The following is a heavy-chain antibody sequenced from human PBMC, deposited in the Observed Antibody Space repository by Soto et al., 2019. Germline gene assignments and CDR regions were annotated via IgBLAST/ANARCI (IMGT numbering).Heavy chain of an antibody. CDR2: INHSGST. Sequence: SGTLDLTCAVYGGSCSGYYWSWIRQPPGKGLEWIGEINHSGSTNYNPSLKSRVTISVDTSKNQFSLKLSSVTAADTAVYYCARGPITTNPRFDPWGQGTLATV. J-gene: IGHJ5*02. V-gene: IGHV4-34*01. D-gene: IGHD3-22*01. CDR1: GGSCSGYY. CDR3: ARGPITTNPRFDP.